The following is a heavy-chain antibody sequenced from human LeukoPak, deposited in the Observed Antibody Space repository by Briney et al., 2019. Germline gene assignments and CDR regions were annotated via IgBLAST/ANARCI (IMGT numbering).Heavy chain of an antibody. CDR2: IWYDGSNK. V-gene: IGHV3-33*01. D-gene: IGHD3-22*01. CDR3: ARDPTPYYYDSSGPDYYFDY. CDR1: GFTFSSYG. Sequence: GGPLRLSCAASGFTFSSYGMHWVRQAPGKGLEWVAVIWYDGSNKYYADSVKGRFTISRDNSKNTLYLQMNSLRAEDTAVYYCARDPTPYYYDSSGPDYYFDYWGQGTLVTVSS. J-gene: IGHJ4*02.